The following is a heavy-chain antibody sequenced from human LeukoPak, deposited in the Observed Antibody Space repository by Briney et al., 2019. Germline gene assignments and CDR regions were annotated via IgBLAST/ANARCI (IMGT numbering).Heavy chain of an antibody. CDR2: FDPEDGET. CDR3: ATSYCSSTSCHGGYWFDP. J-gene: IGHJ5*02. D-gene: IGHD2-2*01. V-gene: IGHV1-24*01. CDR1: GYTLTELS. Sequence: ASVKVSCKVSGYTLTELSMHWVRQAPGKGLEWMGGFDPEDGETIYAQKFQGRVTMTEDTSTDTAHMELSSLRSEDTAVYYCATSYCSSTSCHGGYWFDPWGQGTLVTVSS.